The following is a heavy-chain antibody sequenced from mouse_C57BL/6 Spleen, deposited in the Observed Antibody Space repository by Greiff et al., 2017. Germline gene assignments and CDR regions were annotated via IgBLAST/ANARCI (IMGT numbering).Heavy chain of an antibody. V-gene: IGHV1-19*01. J-gene: IGHJ3*01. CDR3: ARLYGSSSAWFAY. CDR1: GYTFTDYY. CDR2: INPYNGGT. Sequence: VQLQQSGPVLVKPGASVKMSCKASGYTFTDYYMNWVKQSHGKSLEWIGVINPYNGGTSYNQKFKGKATLTVDKSSSTAYMELNSLTSEDSAVYYCARLYGSSSAWFAYWGQGTLVTVSA. D-gene: IGHD1-1*01.